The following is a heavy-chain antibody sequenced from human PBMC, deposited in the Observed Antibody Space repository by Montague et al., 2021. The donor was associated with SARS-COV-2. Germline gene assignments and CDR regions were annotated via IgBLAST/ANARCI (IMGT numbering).Heavy chain of an antibody. CDR1: AGSIRSENYY. CDR2: IHYSGST. J-gene: IGHJ5*02. D-gene: IGHD1-26*01. Sequence: TLSLTCTVSAGSIRSENYYWSWIRQHPGKGLEWIGYIHYSGSTDYNPSLNSRVSISVDTSKNQFSLKLRSVTAADTAVYFCARDGTAGDWFDPWGQGTLVTVSS. V-gene: IGHV4-31*03. CDR3: ARDGTAGDWFDP.